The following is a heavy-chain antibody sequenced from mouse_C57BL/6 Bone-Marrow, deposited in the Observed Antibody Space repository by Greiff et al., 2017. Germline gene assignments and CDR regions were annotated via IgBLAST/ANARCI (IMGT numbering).Heavy chain of an antibody. D-gene: IGHD2-12*01. V-gene: IGHV1-7*01. Sequence: VQLQQSGAELVKPGASVKLSCKASGYTFTSYWMHWVKQRPGQGLEWIGYINPSSGYTKYNQKFKDKATLTVDKSSSTAYMQLSSLTSEDSAVYYCARTYYSYCIYCYFDVWGTGTTVTVSS. CDR3: ARTYYSYCIYCYFDV. J-gene: IGHJ1*03. CDR1: GYTFTSYW. CDR2: INPSSGYT.